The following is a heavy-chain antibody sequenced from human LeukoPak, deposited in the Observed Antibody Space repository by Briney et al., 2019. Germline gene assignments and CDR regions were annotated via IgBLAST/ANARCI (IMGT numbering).Heavy chain of an antibody. Sequence: SETLSLTCTVSGGSISSYYWSWIRQPPGKGLEWIGYFYYRGSTNYNPSLKSRVTISVDTSKNQFSLKLSSVTAADTAVYYCARAPPQLWFFDYCGQGTLVTVSS. CDR3: ARAPPQLWFFDY. D-gene: IGHD5-18*01. CDR2: FYYRGST. CDR1: GGSISSYY. V-gene: IGHV4-59*01. J-gene: IGHJ4*02.